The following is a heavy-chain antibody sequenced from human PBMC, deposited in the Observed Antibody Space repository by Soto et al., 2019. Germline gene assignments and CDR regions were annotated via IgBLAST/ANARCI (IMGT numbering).Heavy chain of an antibody. V-gene: IGHV4-39*01. D-gene: IGHD3-22*01. J-gene: IGHJ1*01. CDR1: VGSISITTYY. CDR2: FHYSGAT. Sequence: SEALCVPCALSVGSISITTYYWAWIRKSPGKGVEWVAPFHYSGATYYNPSLKSRLTISIDTSKNQFSLRLSSVTAANTAMYYCATYYDTSNRPYFHHWGQGTRVTVSS. CDR3: ATYYDTSNRPYFHH.